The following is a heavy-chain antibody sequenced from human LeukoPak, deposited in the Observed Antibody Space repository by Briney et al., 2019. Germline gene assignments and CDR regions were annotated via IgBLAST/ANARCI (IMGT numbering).Heavy chain of an antibody. Sequence: GGSLRLSCAASGFTFSSYSMNWVRQAPGKGLEWVSSISSSSSYIYYADSVKGRFTISRDNAKNSLYLQMNSLRAEDTAVYYCASHLSYCGGDCYSEDYWGQGTLVTVSS. V-gene: IGHV3-21*01. D-gene: IGHD2-21*02. CDR3: ASHLSYCGGDCYSEDY. CDR2: ISSSSSYI. CDR1: GFTFSSYS. J-gene: IGHJ4*02.